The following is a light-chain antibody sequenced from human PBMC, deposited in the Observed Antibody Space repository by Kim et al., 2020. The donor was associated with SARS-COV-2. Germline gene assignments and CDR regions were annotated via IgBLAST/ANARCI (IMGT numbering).Light chain of an antibody. CDR1: SNDVAGYNY. CDR3: ISYTGISTMV. J-gene: IGLJ2*01. Sequence: GHSITISCSGTSNDVAGYNYVSWYQQYPGKAPKLIIYDVSVRPSGVSNRFSGSKSGNTASLTISGLQSEDEADYYCISYTGISTMVFGGGTQLTVL. CDR2: DVS. V-gene: IGLV2-14*03.